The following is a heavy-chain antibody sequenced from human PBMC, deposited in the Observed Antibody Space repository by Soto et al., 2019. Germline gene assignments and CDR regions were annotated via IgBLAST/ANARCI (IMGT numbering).Heavy chain of an antibody. D-gene: IGHD2-15*01. CDR1: GFTFSSYG. V-gene: IGHV3-30*18. CDR2: ISYDGSNK. CDR3: AKDLRLVVVVATYYYGMDV. J-gene: IGHJ6*01. Sequence: QVQLVESGGGVVQPGRSLRLSCAASGFTFSSYGMHWVRQAPGKGLEWVAVISYDGSNKYYADSVKGRFTISRDNSKNTLYLQMNSLRAEDTAVYYCAKDLRLVVVVATYYYGMDVW.